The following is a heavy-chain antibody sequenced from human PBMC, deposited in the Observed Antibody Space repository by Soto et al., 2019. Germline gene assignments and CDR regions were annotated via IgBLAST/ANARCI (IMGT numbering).Heavy chain of an antibody. J-gene: IGHJ6*02. CDR3: AREGVFNYYYGMDV. V-gene: IGHV3-33*01. D-gene: IGHD2-8*01. Sequence: GGSLRLSCAASGFTFSSYGMHWVRQAPGKGLEWVAVIWYDGSNKYYADSVKGRFTISRDNSKNTLYLQMNSLRAEDTAVYYCAREGVFNYYYGMDVWGQGTTFTFSS. CDR2: IWYDGSNK. CDR1: GFTFSSYG.